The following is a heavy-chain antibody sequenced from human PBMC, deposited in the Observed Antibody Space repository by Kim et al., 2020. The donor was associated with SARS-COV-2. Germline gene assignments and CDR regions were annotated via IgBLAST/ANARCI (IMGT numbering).Heavy chain of an antibody. CDR2: INHSGST. CDR1: GGSFSGYY. CDR3: ARGSLVVRGAALSYYYYYGMDV. J-gene: IGHJ6*02. D-gene: IGHD3-10*01. Sequence: SETLSLTCAVYGGSFSGYYWSWIRQPPGKGLEWIGEINHSGSTNYNPSLKSRVTISVDTSKNQFSLKLSSVTAADTAVYYCARGSLVVRGAALSYYYYYGMDVWGQGTTVTVSS. V-gene: IGHV4-34*01.